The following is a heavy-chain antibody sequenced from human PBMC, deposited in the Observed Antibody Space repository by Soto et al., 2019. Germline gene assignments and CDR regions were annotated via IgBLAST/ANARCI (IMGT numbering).Heavy chain of an antibody. CDR3: ARDRGVAPPVAGNTHYYYYMDV. D-gene: IGHD6-19*01. J-gene: IGHJ6*03. CDR2: ISGFNGNT. Sequence: QDQLVQSGAEVKKPGASVTVSCKASGYSFTNYGITWVRQAPGQGHEWMGWISGFNGNTHYAQKLQGRDTMTTDASTSTAYMELRSLRSDDTAVYYCARDRGVAPPVAGNTHYYYYMDVWGKGTTVTVSS. V-gene: IGHV1-18*01. CDR1: GYSFTNYG.